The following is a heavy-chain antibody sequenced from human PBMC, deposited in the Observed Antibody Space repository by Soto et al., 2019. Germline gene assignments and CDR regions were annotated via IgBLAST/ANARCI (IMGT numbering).Heavy chain of an antibody. CDR2: IHHTGTT. Sequence: PSETLSLTCAVSGGSIRSSNWWSWVRQPPGEGREWIGEIHHTGTTHHNPSLRSRVTISXXXXXXQXSXKXXXVTAXDTAVYFCARGGGIAAAALDYWGQGTLVTVS. CDR3: ARGGGIAAAALDY. D-gene: IGHD6-25*01. V-gene: IGHV4-4*02. CDR1: GGSIRSSNW. J-gene: IGHJ4*02.